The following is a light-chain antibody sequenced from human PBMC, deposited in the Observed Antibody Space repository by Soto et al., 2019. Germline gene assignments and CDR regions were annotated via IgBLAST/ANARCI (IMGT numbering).Light chain of an antibody. Sequence: SYVLSQPPSVSVAPGKTARITCGGNNIGCKSVHWYQQKPGQAPVLVIYSDRERPSGIPERFSGSNSGNTATLTISRVEPGDEADYYCQVWDSSSDHRVFGGGTKVTVL. CDR3: QVWDSSSDHRV. CDR1: NIGCKS. CDR2: SDR. V-gene: IGLV3-21*01. J-gene: IGLJ2*01.